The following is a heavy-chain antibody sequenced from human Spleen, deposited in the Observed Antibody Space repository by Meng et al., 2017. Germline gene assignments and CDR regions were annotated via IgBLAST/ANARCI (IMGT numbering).Heavy chain of an antibody. J-gene: IGHJ4*01. CDR2: ISGSGGST. V-gene: IGHV3-23*01. D-gene: IGHD2-2*01. CDR3: ASDTYCSSTTCYHTLGDY. Sequence: GGSLRLSCAASGFTFSSYAMSWVRQAPGKGLEWVSAISGSGGSTYYADSVKGRFTISRDNSKNTLYLQMNSLRAEDTAVYYCASDTYCSSTTCYHTLGDYWGHGTQVTVSS. CDR1: GFTFSSYA.